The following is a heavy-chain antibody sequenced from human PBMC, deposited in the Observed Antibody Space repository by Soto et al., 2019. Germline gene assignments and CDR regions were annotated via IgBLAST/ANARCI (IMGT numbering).Heavy chain of an antibody. J-gene: IGHJ4*02. CDR2: ISGSGGST. CDR1: GFTFSSYA. D-gene: IGHD5-12*01. CDR3: AKDSIKYSGSIETFDY. Sequence: GGSLRLSCAVSGFTFSSYAMRWVRQAPGKGLEWVSAISGSGGSTYYADSVKGRFTISRDNSKNTLYLQMNSLRAEDTAVYYCAKDSIKYSGSIETFDYWGQGALVTVS. V-gene: IGHV3-23*01.